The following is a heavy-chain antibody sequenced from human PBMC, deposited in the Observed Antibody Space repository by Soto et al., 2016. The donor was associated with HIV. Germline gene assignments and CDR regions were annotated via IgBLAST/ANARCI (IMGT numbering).Heavy chain of an antibody. CDR1: GFIFSSYP. CDR2: LSHDGSNK. Sequence: VQLVESGGGVVQPGRSLRLSCAASGFIFSSYPMHWVRQAPGKGLEWVAVLSHDGSNKYYADSVKGRFTISRDNSKNTLYLQMNSLRAEDTAVYYCARVRDYYESSGYDPDAFDIWGQGTMVTVSS. CDR3: ARVRDYYESSGYDPDAFDI. J-gene: IGHJ3*02. V-gene: IGHV3-30*04. D-gene: IGHD3-22*01.